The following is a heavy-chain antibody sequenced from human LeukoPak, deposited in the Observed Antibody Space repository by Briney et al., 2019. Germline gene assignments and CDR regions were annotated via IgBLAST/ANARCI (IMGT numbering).Heavy chain of an antibody. V-gene: IGHV4-59*11. CDR2: IYYSGST. CDR3: ARVCSSTSCYGYYFDY. Sequence: SETLSLTCTVSGGSISSHYWSWIRQPPGKGLEWIGYIYYSGSTNYNPSLKSRVTISVDTSKNQFSLKLSSVTAADTAAYYCARVCSSTSCYGYYFDYWGQGTLVTVSS. J-gene: IGHJ4*02. CDR1: GGSISSHY. D-gene: IGHD2-2*01.